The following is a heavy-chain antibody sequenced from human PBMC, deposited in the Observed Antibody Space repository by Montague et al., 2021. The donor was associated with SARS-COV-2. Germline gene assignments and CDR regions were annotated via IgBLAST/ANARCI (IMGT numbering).Heavy chain of an antibody. CDR1: GGSISSGGYY. Sequence: TLSLTCTVSGGSISSGGYYWSWIRQHPGKDLEWIGYIYYSGSTYYNPSLKSRVTISVDTSKNQFSLKLSSVTAADTAVYYCATESLGYCSSTRGYGPHYGMDVWGQGTTVTVSS. J-gene: IGHJ6*02. D-gene: IGHD2-2*01. CDR2: IYYSGST. V-gene: IGHV4-31*03. CDR3: ATESLGYCSSTRGYGPHYGMDV.